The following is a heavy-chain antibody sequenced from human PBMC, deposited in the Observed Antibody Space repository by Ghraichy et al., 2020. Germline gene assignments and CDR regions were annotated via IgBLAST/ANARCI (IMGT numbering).Heavy chain of an antibody. CDR1: GFTFSSYS. V-gene: IGHV3-48*01. Sequence: ETLRLSCAASGFTFSSYSMNWVRQAPGKGLEWVSYISSSSSTIYYADSVKGRFTISRDNAKNSLYLQMNSLRAEDTDVYYCARDDYYDSSGYYGVPDYWGQGTLVTVSS. J-gene: IGHJ4*02. CDR3: ARDDYYDSSGYYGVPDY. CDR2: ISSSSSTI. D-gene: IGHD3-22*01.